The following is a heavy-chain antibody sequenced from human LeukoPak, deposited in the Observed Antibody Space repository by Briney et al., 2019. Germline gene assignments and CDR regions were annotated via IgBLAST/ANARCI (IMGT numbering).Heavy chain of an antibody. Sequence: SETLSLTCTVSGGSISSYYWSWIRQPAGKGLEWIGRIYTSGSTNYNPSLKSRVTMSVDTSKNQFSLKLGSVTAADTAVYYCARGYSSSWRVNYYYYMDVWGKGTTVTVSS. CDR3: ARGYSSSWRVNYYYYMDV. D-gene: IGHD6-13*01. CDR2: IYTSGST. CDR1: GGSISSYY. V-gene: IGHV4-4*07. J-gene: IGHJ6*03.